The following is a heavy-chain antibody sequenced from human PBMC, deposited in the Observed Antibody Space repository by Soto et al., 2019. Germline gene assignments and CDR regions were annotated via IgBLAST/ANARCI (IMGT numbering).Heavy chain of an antibody. J-gene: IGHJ4*02. CDR2: IYTGGGT. D-gene: IGHD6-13*01. CDR1: GFTVSTNY. CDR3: ARASIAAAGYYFGC. Sequence: EVQLVESGGGLIQPGGSLRLSCAASGFTVSTNYMSWVRQAPGKGLEWVSVIYTGGGTNYADSVKGGFTISRENSKNTLYLQMNSLRAEDTAVYYCARASIAAAGYYFGCWGQGTLVTVSS. V-gene: IGHV3-53*01.